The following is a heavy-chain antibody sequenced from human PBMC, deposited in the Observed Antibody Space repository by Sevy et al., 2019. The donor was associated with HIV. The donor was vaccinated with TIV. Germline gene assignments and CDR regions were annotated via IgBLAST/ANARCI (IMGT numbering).Heavy chain of an antibody. D-gene: IGHD1-26*01. J-gene: IGHJ4*02. CDR2: ISESSNYI. Sequence: GGSLRLSCAASGFTFITYNMNWVRQAPGKGLEWVSSISESSNYIYYAESMKGRFIISRDNVKNTLFLQMNSLRVDDTAVYYCARGPPDGSYDYFDYWGQGTLVTVSS. CDR1: GFTFITYN. CDR3: ARGPPDGSYDYFDY. V-gene: IGHV3-21*06.